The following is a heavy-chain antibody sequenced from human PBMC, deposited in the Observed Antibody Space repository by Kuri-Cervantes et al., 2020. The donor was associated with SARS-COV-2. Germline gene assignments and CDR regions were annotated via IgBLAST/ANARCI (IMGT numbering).Heavy chain of an antibody. D-gene: IGHD5-18*01. J-gene: IGHJ4*02. CDR3: ARDLVGYSYGYADY. CDR1: GFTFSSYS. V-gene: IGHV3-21*01. Sequence: GGSLRLSCAASGFTFSSYSMNWVRQAPGKGLEWVLSISSSSSYIYYADTVKGRFTISRDNAKNSLYLQMNSLRAEDTAVYYCARDLVGYSYGYADYWVQGTLVTVSS. CDR2: ISSSSSYI.